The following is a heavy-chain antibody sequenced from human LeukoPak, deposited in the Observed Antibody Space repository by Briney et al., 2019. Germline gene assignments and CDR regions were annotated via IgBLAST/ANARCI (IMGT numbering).Heavy chain of an antibody. Sequence: PGGSLRLSCAASGFTFSSYWMHWVRQAPGKGLVWVSRINSDGSSTSYADSVKGRFTISRDNSKNTLYLQMSSLRADDTAIYYCAKDFYDSELCWGQGTLVTVSS. D-gene: IGHD3-10*01. CDR3: AKDFYDSELC. J-gene: IGHJ4*02. V-gene: IGHV3-74*01. CDR2: INSDGSST. CDR1: GFTFSSYW.